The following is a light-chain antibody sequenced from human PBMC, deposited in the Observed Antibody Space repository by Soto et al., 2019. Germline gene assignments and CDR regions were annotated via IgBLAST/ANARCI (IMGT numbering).Light chain of an antibody. CDR3: QQRSDWLSFI. CDR2: DAS. J-gene: IGKJ4*01. V-gene: IGKV3-11*01. CDR1: QSIDNY. Sequence: EMVLTQFPATLSLSPGARATLSCRASQSIDNYLTWYEHHPGQAHRLLIYDASNRDTGIPPRFSGSGSGTDFAVPFSRWEPEDFAGYYCQQRSDWLSFICGGGTEGEIQ.